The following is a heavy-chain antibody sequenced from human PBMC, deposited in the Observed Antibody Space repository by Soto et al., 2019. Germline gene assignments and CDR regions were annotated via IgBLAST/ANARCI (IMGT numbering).Heavy chain of an antibody. CDR3: ARAASGWFGELSLYYYYGMDV. CDR2: ISYDGSNK. J-gene: IGHJ6*02. D-gene: IGHD3-10*01. CDR1: GFTFSSYG. Sequence: GGSLRLSCAASGFTFSSYGMHWVRQAPGKGLEWVAVISYDGSNKYYADSVKGRFTISRDNSKNTLYLQMNSLRAEDTAVYYCARAASGWFGELSLYYYYGMDVWGQGTTVTVTS. V-gene: IGHV3-30*03.